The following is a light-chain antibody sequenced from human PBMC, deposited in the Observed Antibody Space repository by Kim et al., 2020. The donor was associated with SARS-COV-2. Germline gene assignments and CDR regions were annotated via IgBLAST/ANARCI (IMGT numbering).Light chain of an antibody. J-gene: IGLJ1*01. Sequence: GQSITISCTGTSSDVGPYNLVAWYQQFPGTAPKLIIYEVIKRPSGVSNRFSGSKSGNTASLTISGLQAEDEADYYCCSYTGSSSYVFGGGTKVTVL. V-gene: IGLV2-23*02. CDR1: SSDVGPYNL. CDR2: EVI. CDR3: CSYTGSSSYV.